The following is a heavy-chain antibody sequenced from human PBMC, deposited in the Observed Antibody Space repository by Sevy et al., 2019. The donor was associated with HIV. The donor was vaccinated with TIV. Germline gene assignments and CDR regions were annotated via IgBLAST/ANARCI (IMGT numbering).Heavy chain of an antibody. Sequence: GGSLRLSCAASGFTFRSYSMNWVRQAPGKGLEWVSSITTSGSYIYYADSMKGRFTISRDDAKNSLYLQMNSLRAEDTAVYFCARSELGIESWIDYWGQGTLVTVSS. J-gene: IGHJ4*02. V-gene: IGHV3-21*01. D-gene: IGHD3-16*01. CDR3: ARSELGIESWIDY. CDR1: GFTFRSYS. CDR2: ITTSGSYI.